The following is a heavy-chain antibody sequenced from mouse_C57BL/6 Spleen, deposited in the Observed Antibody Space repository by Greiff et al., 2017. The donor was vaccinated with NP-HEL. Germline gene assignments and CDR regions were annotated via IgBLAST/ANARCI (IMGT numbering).Heavy chain of an antibody. CDR1: GFNIKDYY. Sequence: VQLQQSGAELVRPGASVKLSCTASGFNIKDYYMHWVKQRPEQGLEWIGRIDPEDGDTEYAPKFQGKATMTADTSSNTAYLQLSSLTSEDTAVYYCTTGDYSNSYAMDYWGQGTSVTVSS. J-gene: IGHJ4*01. V-gene: IGHV14-1*01. CDR3: TTGDYSNSYAMDY. D-gene: IGHD2-5*01. CDR2: IDPEDGDT.